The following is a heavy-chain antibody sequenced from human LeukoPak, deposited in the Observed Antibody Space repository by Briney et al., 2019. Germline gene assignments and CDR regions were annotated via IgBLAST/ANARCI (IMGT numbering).Heavy chain of an antibody. D-gene: IGHD3-10*01. J-gene: IGHJ4*02. CDR1: GFTFSSYA. CDR3: AKAGSGSYFPNTYFDY. V-gene: IGHV3-23*01. CDR2: ISGSGGST. Sequence: GGSLRLSCAASGFTFSSYAMSWVRQAPGKGLEWVSAISGSGGSTYYADSVKGRFTISRDNSKNTLYLQMNSLRAEDTAVYYCAKAGSGSYFPNTYFDYWGQGTLVTVSS.